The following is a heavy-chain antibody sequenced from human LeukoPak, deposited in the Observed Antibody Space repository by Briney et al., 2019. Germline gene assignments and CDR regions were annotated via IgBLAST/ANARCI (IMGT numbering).Heavy chain of an antibody. J-gene: IGHJ4*02. Sequence: ASVKVSCKASGGTFSSYAISWVRQAPRQGLEWMGGIIPIFGTANYAQKFQGRVTITADESTSTAYMELSSLRSEDTAVYYCARPRGYSYGLVQALPFDYWGQGTLVTVSS. V-gene: IGHV1-69*13. CDR1: GGTFSSYA. CDR3: ARPRGYSYGLVQALPFDY. CDR2: IIPIFGTA. D-gene: IGHD5-18*01.